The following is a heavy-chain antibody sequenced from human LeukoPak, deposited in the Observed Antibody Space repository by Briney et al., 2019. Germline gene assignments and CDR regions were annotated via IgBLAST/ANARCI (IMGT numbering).Heavy chain of an antibody. J-gene: IGHJ4*02. CDR2: IKSKTDGGTT. CDR3: TTEDIVVVPAALYY. V-gene: IGHV3-15*01. CDR1: GFTFSNAW. D-gene: IGHD2-2*01. Sequence: GGSLRLSCAASGFTFSNAWMSWVRQAPGKGLEWVGRIKSKTDGGTTDYAAPVKGRFTISRDDSKNTLYLQTNSLKTEDTAVYYCTTEDIVVVPAALYYWGQGTLVTVSS.